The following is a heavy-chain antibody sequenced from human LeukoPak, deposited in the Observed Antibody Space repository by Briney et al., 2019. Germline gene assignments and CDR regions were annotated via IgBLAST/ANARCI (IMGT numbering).Heavy chain of an antibody. V-gene: IGHV4-4*02. D-gene: IGHD1-26*01. CDR3: ARVTFHTEGGYFDY. CDR2: IYHSGNT. J-gene: IGHJ4*02. CDR1: GGSISSSNW. Sequence: PSGTLSLTCDVSGGSISSSNWWSWVRQSPGKGLEWIGEIYHSGNTNYNPSLKSRVTISLDKSKNQFSLKLSSVTAADTAVYYCARVTFHTEGGYFDYWGQGTLVTVSS.